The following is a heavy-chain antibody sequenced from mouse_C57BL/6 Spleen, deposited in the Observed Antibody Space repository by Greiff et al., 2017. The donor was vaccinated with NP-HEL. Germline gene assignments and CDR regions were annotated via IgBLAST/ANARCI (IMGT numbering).Heavy chain of an antibody. V-gene: IGHV1-18*01. D-gene: IGHD2-1*01. CDR1: GYTFTDYN. CDR3: ARLYGKWYFEV. J-gene: IGHJ1*03. CDR2: INPNNGGT. Sequence: EVQLQESGPELVKPGASVKIPCKASGYTFTDYNMDWVKQSHGKSLEWIGDINPNNGGTNYNQKFKGKATLTVDKSSSTAYMELRSLTSEDTAVYDCARLYGKWYFEVWGTGTTVTVSS.